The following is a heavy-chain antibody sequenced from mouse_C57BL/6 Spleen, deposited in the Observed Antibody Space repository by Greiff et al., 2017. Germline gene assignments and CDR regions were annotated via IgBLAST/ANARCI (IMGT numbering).Heavy chain of an antibody. V-gene: IGHV14-3*01. CDR2: IDPANGNT. CDR3: ARGSLTGYYFDY. CDR1: GFNIKNTY. J-gene: IGHJ2*01. Sequence: VQLQQSVAELVRPGASVKLSCTASGFNIKNTYMPWVKQRPEQGLEWIGRIDPANGNTKYAPKFQGKATITADTSSNTAYLQLSLLTSEDTAIYYCARGSLTGYYFDYWGQGTTLTVSS. D-gene: IGHD4-1*01.